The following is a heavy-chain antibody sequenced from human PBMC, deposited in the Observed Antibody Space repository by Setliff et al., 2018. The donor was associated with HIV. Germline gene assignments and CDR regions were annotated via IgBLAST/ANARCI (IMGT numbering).Heavy chain of an antibody. CDR1: GGSFRTSV. Sequence: ASVKVSCKTSGGSFRTSVISWVRQAPGQGLEWMGILNPSEGTTSFAQKFQGRVTMTRDTSTSTVYMELSSLRSEDTAVYYCARPSVRMARNWYDFGYWGQGTLVTISS. CDR3: ARPSVRMARNWYDFGY. J-gene: IGHJ4*02. D-gene: IGHD1-1*01. CDR2: LNPSEGTT. V-gene: IGHV1-46*01.